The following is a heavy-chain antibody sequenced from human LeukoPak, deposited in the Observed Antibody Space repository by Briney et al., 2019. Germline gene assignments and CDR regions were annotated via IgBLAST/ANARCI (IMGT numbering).Heavy chain of an antibody. V-gene: IGHV1-2*02. CDR2: NNPNSGGT. Sequence: ASVKVSCKASGYTFTGYYMHWVRQAPGQGLEWMGWNNPNSGGTNYAHKFQDRVTIPRDTSISTSYMGLSRLRSDDTAVYYWARLIRQSLDYWGQGTLVTVSS. J-gene: IGHJ4*02. CDR3: ARLIRQSLDY. CDR1: GYTFTGYY.